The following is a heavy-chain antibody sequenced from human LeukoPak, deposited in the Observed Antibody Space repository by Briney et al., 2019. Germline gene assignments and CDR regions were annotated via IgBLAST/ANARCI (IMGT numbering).Heavy chain of an antibody. CDR2: IYYSGST. V-gene: IGHV4-59*01. CDR3: AREKNGGSYSAFGY. J-gene: IGHJ4*02. D-gene: IGHD1-26*01. Sequence: SETLSLTCTVSGGSISSYYWSWIRQPPGKGLEWIGYIYYSGSTNYNPSLKSRVTISVDTSKNQFSLKLSSVTAADTAVYYCAREKNGGSYSAFGYWGQGTLVTVSS. CDR1: GGSISSYY.